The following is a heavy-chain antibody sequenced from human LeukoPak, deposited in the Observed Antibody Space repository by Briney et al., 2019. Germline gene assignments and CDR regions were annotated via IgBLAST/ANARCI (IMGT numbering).Heavy chain of an antibody. CDR3: ARRGPPRTLLRGVKSGWFDP. V-gene: IGHV4-34*01. Sequence: SETLSLTCTVSGYSISSGYYWSWIRQPPGKGLEWIGEINHSRSTNYNPSLKSRVTISVDTSKNQFSLKLSSVSAADTAVYYCARRGPPRTLLRGVKSGWFDPWGQGTLVTVSS. D-gene: IGHD3-10*01. J-gene: IGHJ5*02. CDR2: INHSRST. CDR1: GYSISSGYY.